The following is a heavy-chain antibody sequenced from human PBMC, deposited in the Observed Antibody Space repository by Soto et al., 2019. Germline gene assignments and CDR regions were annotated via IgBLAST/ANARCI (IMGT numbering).Heavy chain of an antibody. CDR1: RVSMSGFY. D-gene: IGHD3-3*01. Sequence: ETLSLTCPVSRVSMSGFYWTCIRRPSGKGLEWIGRVYSSGGTHYSPSLKSRVTISLDTSKNQFSLSLLSVTDADTDVYFCARGQRFSDWFDPWGQGTLVTVYS. V-gene: IGHV4-4*07. CDR3: ARGQRFSDWFDP. CDR2: VYSSGGT. J-gene: IGHJ5*02.